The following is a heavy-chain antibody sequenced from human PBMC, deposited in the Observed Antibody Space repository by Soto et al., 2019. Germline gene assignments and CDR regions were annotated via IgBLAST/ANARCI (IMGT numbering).Heavy chain of an antibody. CDR3: ATGSSDFDP. CDR1: GGSISSYY. Sequence: SETLSLTCTVSGGSISSYYWSWIRQPPGKRLEWIGYVYYTGSTNYNPSLRSRVAISRDTSENHFSLNLSSVTAADTAVYYCATGSSDFDPWGQGTLVTVSS. V-gene: IGHV4-59*01. CDR2: VYYTGST. D-gene: IGHD2-2*01. J-gene: IGHJ5*02.